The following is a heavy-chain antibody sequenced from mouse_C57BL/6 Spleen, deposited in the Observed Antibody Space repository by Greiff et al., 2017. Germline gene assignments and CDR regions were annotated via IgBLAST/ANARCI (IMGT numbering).Heavy chain of an antibody. CDR1: GYTFTSYG. CDR2: IYPRSGNT. Sequence: QVQLQQSGAELARPGASVKLSCKASGYTFTSYGISWVKQRTGQGLEWIGEIYPRSGNTYYNEKFKGKATLTADKSSSTAYMELRSLTSEDSAVYFCARRITTVVATGGAMDYWGQGTSVTVSS. J-gene: IGHJ4*01. D-gene: IGHD1-1*01. V-gene: IGHV1-81*01. CDR3: ARRITTVVATGGAMDY.